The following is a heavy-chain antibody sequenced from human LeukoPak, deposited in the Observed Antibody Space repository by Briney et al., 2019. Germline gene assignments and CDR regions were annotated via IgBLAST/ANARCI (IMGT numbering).Heavy chain of an antibody. V-gene: IGHV4-30-4*08. J-gene: IGHJ4*02. CDR1: GGSFSGFY. CDR2: IYYSGST. CDR3: ASRLGYCSGGSCYLPAL. D-gene: IGHD2-15*01. Sequence: SETLSLTCAVYGGSFSGFYWTWIRQPPGKGLEWIGYIYYSGSTYYNPSLKSRVTISVDTSKNQFFLKLSSVTAADTAVYYCASRLGYCSGGSCYLPALWGQGTLVTVSS.